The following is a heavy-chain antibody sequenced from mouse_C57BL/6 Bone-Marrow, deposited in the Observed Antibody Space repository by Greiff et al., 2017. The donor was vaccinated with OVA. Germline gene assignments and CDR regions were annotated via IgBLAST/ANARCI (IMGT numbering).Heavy chain of an antibody. Sequence: EVQRVESGGDLVKPGGSLKLSCAASGFTFSSYGMSWVRQTPDKRLEWVATISSGGSYTYYPDSVKGRFTISRDNAKNTLYLQMSSLKSEDTAMYYCARQDDYASWFAYWGQGTLVTVSA. D-gene: IGHD2-4*01. V-gene: IGHV5-6*01. J-gene: IGHJ3*01. CDR2: ISSGGSYT. CDR1: GFTFSSYG. CDR3: ARQDDYASWFAY.